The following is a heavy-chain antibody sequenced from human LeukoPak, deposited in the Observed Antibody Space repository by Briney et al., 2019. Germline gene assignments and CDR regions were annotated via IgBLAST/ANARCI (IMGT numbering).Heavy chain of an antibody. D-gene: IGHD3-10*01. CDR1: AGSFSGFY. J-gene: IGHJ4*02. V-gene: IGHV4-34*01. Sequence: PSETLSLTCAVYAGSFSGFYWTWIRQPPGKGPEWIGEIDHSGRTNYNASLKSRVTISKDPSKNQFSLKLTSVTAADTAVYYCARGLSSGSSYAYLDSWGRGTLVTVSS. CDR2: IDHSGRT. CDR3: ARGLSSGSSYAYLDS.